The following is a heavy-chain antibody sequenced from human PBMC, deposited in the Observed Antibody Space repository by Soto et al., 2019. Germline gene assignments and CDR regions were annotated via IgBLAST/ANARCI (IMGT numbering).Heavy chain of an antibody. V-gene: IGHV3-15*07. CDR1: DFSFNDVW. CDR3: TTGIGRQVVY. D-gene: IGHD2-21*01. Sequence: GGSLRLSCVVSDFSFNDVWMDWVCQAPGKGLEWVGRIKSKVDGGTTDYAAPVMGRFAISRDDSKNTLYLQMNSLKTEDTAVYDCTTGIGRQVVYWGQGA. J-gene: IGHJ4*02. CDR2: IKSKVDGGTT.